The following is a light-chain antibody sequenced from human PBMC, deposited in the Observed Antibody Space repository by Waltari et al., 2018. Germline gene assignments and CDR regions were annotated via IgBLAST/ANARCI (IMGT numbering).Light chain of an antibody. V-gene: IGKV1-12*01. CDR2: SAS. CDR1: QGISRW. CDR3: QQANNFPPT. J-gene: IGKJ4*01. Sequence: DIQMTQSPSTVSASVGDRVTITCRASQGISRWLAWYQQKPGKAPKLLIYSASSLEKEVPARCSGSGSGTDFTLTIINLQPEDCATYYCQQANNFPPTFGGGTKVEIK.